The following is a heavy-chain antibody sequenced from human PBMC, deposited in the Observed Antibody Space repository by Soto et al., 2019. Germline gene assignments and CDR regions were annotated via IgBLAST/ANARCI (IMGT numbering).Heavy chain of an antibody. CDR1: GASINNYY. CDR3: ASLALWAERGDYYSHVMEV. CDR2: THYSGRT. D-gene: IGHD3-16*01. J-gene: IGHJ6*02. V-gene: IGHV4-59*08. Sequence: SETLSLTCTVSGASINNYYWSWIRQPPGKGLEWIGYTHYSGRTNHNPSLESRVIMSLDTSKNQISVKVNSVTAADTAVYFCASLALWAERGDYYSHVMEVGGQGPRVTVPS.